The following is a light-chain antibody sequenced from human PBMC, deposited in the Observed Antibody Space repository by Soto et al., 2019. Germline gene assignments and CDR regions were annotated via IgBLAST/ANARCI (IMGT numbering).Light chain of an antibody. V-gene: IGLV1-40*01. CDR1: SSNIGAGYH. Sequence: QAVVTQPPSVSGAPGQRVIISCTGSSSNIGAGYHVHWYQQFSGTAPKLLIYGNTNRPSGVPDRFSGSNSGTSASLAITGLQAEDEADYYCQAYDGRLSGYVFGTGTKVTVL. CDR2: GNT. J-gene: IGLJ1*01. CDR3: QAYDGRLSGYV.